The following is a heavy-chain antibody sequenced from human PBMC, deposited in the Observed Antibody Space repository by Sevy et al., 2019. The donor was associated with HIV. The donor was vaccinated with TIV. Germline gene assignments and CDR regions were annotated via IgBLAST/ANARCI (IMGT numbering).Heavy chain of an antibody. D-gene: IGHD2-2*01. CDR3: ARLRFWSSCSGSTNYFDY. CDR2: ISYSGTT. V-gene: IGHV4-59*08. Sequence: SETLSLTCTVSGGSINNYYWSWIRQSPGKGLEWIGYISYSGTTNYNPSLKSRVTISVDTSKNQFSLKLSSVTAADTAVYYCARLRFWSSCSGSTNYFDYWGQRTLVTVSS. J-gene: IGHJ4*02. CDR1: GGSINNYY.